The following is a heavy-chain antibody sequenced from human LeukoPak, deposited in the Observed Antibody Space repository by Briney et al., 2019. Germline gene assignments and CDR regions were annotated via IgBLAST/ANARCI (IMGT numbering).Heavy chain of an antibody. Sequence: GASVKVSCEASGYTFSGSYIYWARQAPGQRLEWMGWINPNSGDTHYAQNFQGRVTMTRDTSTTTAYMELSSLRSDDTGVYYCARGFYGMDVWGQGTTVTVSS. J-gene: IGHJ6*02. CDR1: GYTFSGSY. CDR2: INPNSGDT. CDR3: ARGFYGMDV. V-gene: IGHV1-2*02.